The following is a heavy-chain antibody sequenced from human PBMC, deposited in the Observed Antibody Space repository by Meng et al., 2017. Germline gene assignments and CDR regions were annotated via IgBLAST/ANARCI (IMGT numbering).Heavy chain of an antibody. D-gene: IGHD6-13*01. CDR2: ISPIVGTA. CDR1: VGTFSSDA. CDR3: ARDSDSSSWYDYFGY. V-gene: IGHV1-69*01. Sequence: GRLGQSGAWVEHAWSSRKVPCNAVVGTFSSDAISWVRQAPGKGLEWMGGISPIVGTANYAQKFQGRVTITADESTSTAYMELSSLRSEDTAVYYCARDSDSSSWYDYFGYWGQGTLVTVSS. J-gene: IGHJ4*02.